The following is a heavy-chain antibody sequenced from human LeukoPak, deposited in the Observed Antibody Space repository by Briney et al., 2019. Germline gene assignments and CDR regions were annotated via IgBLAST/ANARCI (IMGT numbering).Heavy chain of an antibody. J-gene: IGHJ4*02. CDR2: IYYSGST. Sequence: PSETLSLTCTVSGGSISSGGYYWSWIRQHPGKGLEWIGYIYYSGSTYYNPSLKSRVTISVDTSKNQFSLKLSSVTAADTAVYYCARSYYDFLTGFYADYWGQGTLVTVSS. D-gene: IGHD3/OR15-3a*01. CDR3: ARSYYDFLTGFYADY. CDR1: GGSISSGGYY. V-gene: IGHV4-31*03.